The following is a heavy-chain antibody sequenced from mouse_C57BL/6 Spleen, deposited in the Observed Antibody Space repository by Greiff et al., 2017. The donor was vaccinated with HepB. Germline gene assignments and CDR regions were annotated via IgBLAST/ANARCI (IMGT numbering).Heavy chain of an antibody. J-gene: IGHJ4*01. D-gene: IGHD1-3*01. Sequence: VQLQQSGPELVKPGASVKLSCKASGYSFTSYYIHWVKQRPGQGLEWIGWIYPGSGNTKYNEKFKGKATLTADTSSSTAYMQLSSLTSEDSAVYVCARGSYSSYAMDYWGQGTSVTVSS. CDR2: IYPGSGNT. CDR3: ARGSYSSYAMDY. CDR1: GYSFTSYY. V-gene: IGHV1-66*01.